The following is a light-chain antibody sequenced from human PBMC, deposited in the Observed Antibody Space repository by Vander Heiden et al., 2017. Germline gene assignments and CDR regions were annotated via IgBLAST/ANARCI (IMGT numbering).Light chain of an antibody. CDR2: DAS. CDR1: QDISNY. J-gene: IGKJ3*01. Sequence: DIKMTQSTSSLSASVGDRVTITCQASQDISNYLNWYQQKPGKAPKLLIYDASNLETGVPSRFSGSGSGTDFTFTISSLQTEDIATYYSQQYDNFPFGHGTKVDIK. CDR3: QQYDNFP. V-gene: IGKV1-33*01.